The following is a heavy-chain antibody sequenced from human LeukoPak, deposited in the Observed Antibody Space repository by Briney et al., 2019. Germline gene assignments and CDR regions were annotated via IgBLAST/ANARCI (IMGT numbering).Heavy chain of an antibody. D-gene: IGHD3-22*01. V-gene: IGHV1-69*13. CDR1: GGTFSSYA. J-gene: IGHJ4*02. CDR3: ARDWYYCYDSSGYHHYYFDY. CDR2: IIPIFGTA. Sequence: SVKVSCKASGGTFSSYAISWVRQAPGQGLEWMGGIIPIFGTANYAQKFQGRVTITADESTSTAYMELSSLRSEDTAVYYCARDWYYCYDSSGYHHYYFDYWGQGTLVTVSS.